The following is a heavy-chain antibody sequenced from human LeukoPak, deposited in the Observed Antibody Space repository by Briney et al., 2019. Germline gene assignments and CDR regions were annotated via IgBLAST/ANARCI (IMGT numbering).Heavy chain of an antibody. CDR2: MYYSGST. J-gene: IGHJ4*02. CDR1: GGSISSTRYY. V-gene: IGHV4-39*07. CDR3: ARVVDTAIQNGDFDY. D-gene: IGHD5-18*01. Sequence: SETLSLTCTVSGGSISSTRYYWGWIRQPPGKGLEWIGSMYYSGSTYYNPSLKSRVTISVDTSKNQFSLKLSSVTAADTAVYYCARVVDTAIQNGDFDYWGQGTLVTVSS.